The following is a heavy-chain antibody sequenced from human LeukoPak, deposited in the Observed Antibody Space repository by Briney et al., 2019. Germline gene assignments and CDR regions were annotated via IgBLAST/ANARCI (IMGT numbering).Heavy chain of an antibody. V-gene: IGHV1-2*02. D-gene: IGHD3-22*01. CDR1: GYTFTGYY. Sequence: GASVKVSCKASGYTFTGYYMHWVRQAPGQGLEWMGWINPNSGGTNYAQKFQGRVTMTRDTSISTAYMELSRLRSDDTAVYYCARDPFGAYYYDSSGYSGSARFDPWGQGTLVTVSS. J-gene: IGHJ5*02. CDR3: ARDPFGAYYYDSSGYSGSARFDP. CDR2: INPNSGGT.